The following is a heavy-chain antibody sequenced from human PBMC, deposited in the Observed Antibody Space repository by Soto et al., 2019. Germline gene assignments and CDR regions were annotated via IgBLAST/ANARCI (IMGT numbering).Heavy chain of an antibody. CDR2: ISYDGSNK. Sequence: GGSLRLSCAASGFTFSSYAMHWVRQAPGKGLEWVAVISYDGSNKYYADSVKGRFTISRDNSKNTLYLQMNSLRAEDTAVYYCARDWGFKPELRNYYGMDVWGQGTTVTVSS. V-gene: IGHV3-30-3*01. CDR3: ARDWGFKPELRNYYGMDV. CDR1: GFTFSSYA. D-gene: IGHD1-7*01. J-gene: IGHJ6*02.